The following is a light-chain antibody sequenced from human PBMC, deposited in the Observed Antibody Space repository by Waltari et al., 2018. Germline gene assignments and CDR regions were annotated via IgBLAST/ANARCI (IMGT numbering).Light chain of an antibody. CDR1: ETISSW. J-gene: IGKJ1*01. Sequence: DIQMTQSPSTLSVSVGDRVTITCRASETISSWLAWYQQRPGKAPNLLIYKASRLGSGVPSRFSGSGSGTEFTLTISSLQPEDFATYYCQQFNTYPWTFGQGTKVDI. V-gene: IGKV1-5*03. CDR2: KAS. CDR3: QQFNTYPWT.